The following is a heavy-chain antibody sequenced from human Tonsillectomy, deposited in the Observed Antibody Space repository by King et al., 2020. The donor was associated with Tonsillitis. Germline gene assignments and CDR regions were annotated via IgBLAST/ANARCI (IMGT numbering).Heavy chain of an antibody. D-gene: IGHD3-22*01. V-gene: IGHV1-69*01. Sequence: VQLVESGAEVKKPGSSVKVSCKASGGSFSSYAISWVRQAPGQGLEWIGGIIPPFGTANYAQKFQGRVTITADESKSTAYMELTSLGSEDTAVYYLARAHSSGYWAYNYYMDVWGKGTTVTVSS. J-gene: IGHJ6*03. CDR1: GGSFSSYA. CDR2: IIPPFGTA. CDR3: ARAHSSGYWAYNYYMDV.